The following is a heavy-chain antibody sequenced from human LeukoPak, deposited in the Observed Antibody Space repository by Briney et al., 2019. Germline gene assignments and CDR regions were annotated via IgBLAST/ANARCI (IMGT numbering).Heavy chain of an antibody. V-gene: IGHV4-28*01. D-gene: IGHD3-10*01. CDR2: IYHSGTT. CDR1: GYSITSSSW. CDR3: ARKENVYYYFDY. J-gene: IGHJ4*02. Sequence: PSETLSLTCAVSGYSITSSSWWGWIRQPPGKGLEWIGYIYHSGTTYYNPSLQSRVTMSVDTSKNQFSLRLSSVTAVDTAVYYCARKENVYYYFDYWGQGTLVTVSS.